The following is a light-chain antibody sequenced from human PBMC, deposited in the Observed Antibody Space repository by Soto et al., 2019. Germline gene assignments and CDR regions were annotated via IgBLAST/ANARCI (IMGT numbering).Light chain of an antibody. Sequence: QSVLTQPPSVSGAPGQRVTISWTGSSSNIGAGYDVHWYQQLPGTAPKLLIYGNSNRPSGVPHRFSGSKSGTSASLAITGLQAEDEADYYCQSYDSSLSGVVFGGGTKLTVL. J-gene: IGLJ2*01. CDR3: QSYDSSLSGVV. CDR2: GNS. V-gene: IGLV1-40*01. CDR1: SSNIGAGYD.